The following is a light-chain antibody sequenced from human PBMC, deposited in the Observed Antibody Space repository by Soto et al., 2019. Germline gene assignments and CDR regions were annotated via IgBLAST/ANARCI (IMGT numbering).Light chain of an antibody. CDR2: GAS. Sequence: MMMTQSPATLSVSPGERVTLSCRTSHSVKSQVAWYQQKPGQAPRLLLYGASTRASGIPVRFSGSGFGTEFTLTISSLQSEDFAVYYCQQYKNWPLFGQGTRLEIK. J-gene: IGKJ5*01. V-gene: IGKV3-15*01. CDR3: QQYKNWPL. CDR1: HSVKSQ.